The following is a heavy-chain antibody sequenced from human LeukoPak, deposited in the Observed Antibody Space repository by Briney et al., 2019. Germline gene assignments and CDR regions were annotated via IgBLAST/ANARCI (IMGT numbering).Heavy chain of an antibody. V-gene: IGHV3-9*01. J-gene: IGHJ3*01. D-gene: IGHD6-19*01. Sequence: GGSLRLSCAASGFTFDDYAMHWVRQAPGKGLEWVSGISWNSGSIGYADSVKGRFTISRDNSKNTVYLQMNSLRADDTAVYYCAKDHVTVSGFDVWGQGTMVTVSS. CDR2: ISWNSGSI. CDR3: AKDHVTVSGFDV. CDR1: GFTFDDYA.